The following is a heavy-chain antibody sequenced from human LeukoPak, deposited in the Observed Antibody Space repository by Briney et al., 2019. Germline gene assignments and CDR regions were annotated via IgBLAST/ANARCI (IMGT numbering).Heavy chain of an antibody. CDR1: GYTFTSYY. V-gene: IGHV1-46*01. Sequence: ASVKVSCKASGYTFTSYYMHWVRQAPGQGLEWMGIINPSGGSTSYAQKFQGRVTMTRDTSISTAYMELSRLRSDDTAVYYCARVVWDAFDIWGQGTMVTVSS. J-gene: IGHJ3*02. CDR2: INPSGGST. D-gene: IGHD3-16*01. CDR3: ARVVWDAFDI.